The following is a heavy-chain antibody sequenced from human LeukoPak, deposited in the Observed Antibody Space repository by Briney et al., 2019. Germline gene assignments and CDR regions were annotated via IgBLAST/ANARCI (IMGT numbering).Heavy chain of an antibody. CDR3: ARLYSSSWTKGYNWFDP. J-gene: IGHJ5*02. CDR2: ISAYNGNT. CDR1: GYTFTSYG. D-gene: IGHD6-13*01. V-gene: IGHV1-18*01. Sequence: ASVKVSCKASGYTFTSYGISWVRRAPGEGLEWLGWISAYNGNTNYAQKLQGRVTMTTDTSTSTAYMELRSLRSDDTAVYYCARLYSSSWTKGYNWFDPWGQGTLVTVSS.